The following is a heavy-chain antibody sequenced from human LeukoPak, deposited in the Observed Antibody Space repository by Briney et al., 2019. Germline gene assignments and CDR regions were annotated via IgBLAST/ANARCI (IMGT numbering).Heavy chain of an antibody. CDR1: GYTFTSYG. V-gene: IGHV1-18*01. J-gene: IGHJ4*02. D-gene: IGHD3-3*01. CDR3: ARSPHYDFWSGQFDY. Sequence: GASVKVSCKASGYTFTSYGISWVRQAPGQGLEWMGWISAYNGNTNYAQKLQGRVTMTTDTSTSTAYMELSSLRSEDTAVYYCARSPHYDFWSGQFDYWGQGTLVTVSS. CDR2: ISAYNGNT.